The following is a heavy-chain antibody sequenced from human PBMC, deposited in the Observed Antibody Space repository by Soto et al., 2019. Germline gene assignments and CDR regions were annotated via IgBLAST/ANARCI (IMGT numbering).Heavy chain of an antibody. CDR2: IIPILGIA. CDR1: GGTFSSYT. Sequence: QVQLVQSGAEVKKPGSSVKVSCKASGGTFSSYTISWVRQAPGQGLEWMGRIIPILGIANYAQKFQGRVTITADKSTSTAYMERSSLRSEATAVYYCARDRITMIVVPPQHWGQGTLVTVSS. J-gene: IGHJ1*01. D-gene: IGHD3-22*01. CDR3: ARDRITMIVVPPQH. V-gene: IGHV1-69*08.